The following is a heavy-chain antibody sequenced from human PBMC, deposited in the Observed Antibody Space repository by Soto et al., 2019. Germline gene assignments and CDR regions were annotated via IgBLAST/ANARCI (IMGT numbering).Heavy chain of an antibody. V-gene: IGHV1-8*01. J-gene: IGHJ6*02. CDR2: MNPNSGNT. CDR1: GYTFTSYD. CDR3: ARMTTAGYYYYYYGMDI. D-gene: IGHD4-17*01. Sequence: ASVKVSCKASGYTFTSYDINWVRQATGQGLEWMGWMNPNSGNTGYAQKFQGRVTMTRNTSISTAYMELSSLRSEDTAVYYCARMTTAGYYYYYYGMDIWGQGTTVTVSS.